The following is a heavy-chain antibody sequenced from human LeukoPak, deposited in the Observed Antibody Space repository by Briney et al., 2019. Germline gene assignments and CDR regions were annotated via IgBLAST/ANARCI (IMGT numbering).Heavy chain of an antibody. D-gene: IGHD2/OR15-2a*01. V-gene: IGHV4-4*02. CDR2: VSHRGST. Sequence: SETLSLTCAVSGVSVSRSYWWSWVRQPPGEGLEWIGEVSHRGSTNYNPSLKSRVTISVDGSKNQFSLRLSSVTAADTAVYFCARNAYYSADYWGHGTLVTVSS. CDR3: ARNAYYSADY. J-gene: IGHJ4*01. CDR1: GVSVSRSYW.